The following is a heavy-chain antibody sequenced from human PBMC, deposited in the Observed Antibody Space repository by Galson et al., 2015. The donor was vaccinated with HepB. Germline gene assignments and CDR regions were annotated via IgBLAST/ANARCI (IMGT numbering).Heavy chain of an antibody. Sequence: LRLSCAASGFTFSDYCMSWIRQAPGKGLEWVSYICISYSIIYYADSVKGRFTISRDNVKNSLYLQMNILRAEDTAVYYCARAALGWFDPWGQGTLVTVSS. CDR2: ICISYSII. CDR1: GFTFSDYC. CDR3: ARAALGWFDP. J-gene: IGHJ5*02. V-gene: IGHV3-11*01. D-gene: IGHD6-25*01.